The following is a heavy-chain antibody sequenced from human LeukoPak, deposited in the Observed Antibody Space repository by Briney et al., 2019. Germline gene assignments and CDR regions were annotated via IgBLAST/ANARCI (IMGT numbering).Heavy chain of an antibody. J-gene: IGHJ4*02. Sequence: PSETLSLTCTVSGGSISSSSYYWGWIRQPPGKGLEWIGSIYYSGSTYYNPSLKSRVTISVDTSKNQFSLKLSSVTAADTAVYYCARPQQGGALWFGELSFDYWGQGTLVTVSS. CDR2: IYYSGST. CDR1: GGSISSSSYY. V-gene: IGHV4-39*01. CDR3: ARPQQGGALWFGELSFDY. D-gene: IGHD3-10*01.